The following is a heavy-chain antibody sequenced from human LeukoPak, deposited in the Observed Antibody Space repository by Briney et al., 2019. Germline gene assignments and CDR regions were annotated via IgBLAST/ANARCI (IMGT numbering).Heavy chain of an antibody. Sequence: ASVKVSCKASGYTFTTYTMHWVRQAPGQRLEWMGWINAGNGNTKFSQEFQGRVTITRDTSASTGYMELSSLRSEDTAVYYCAFRGVSDDFDYWGQGTLVTVSS. CDR3: AFRGVSDDFDY. V-gene: IGHV1-3*01. D-gene: IGHD3-10*01. CDR2: INAGNGNT. J-gene: IGHJ4*02. CDR1: GYTFTTYT.